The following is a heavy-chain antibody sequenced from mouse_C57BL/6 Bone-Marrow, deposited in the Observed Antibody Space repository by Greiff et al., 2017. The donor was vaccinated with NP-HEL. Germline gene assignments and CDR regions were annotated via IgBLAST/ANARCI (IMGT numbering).Heavy chain of an antibody. J-gene: IGHJ2*01. V-gene: IGHV1-53*01. D-gene: IGHD3-2*02. Sequence: QVQLQQPGTELVKPGASVKLSCKASGYTFTSYWMHWLKQRPGQGLEWIGNINPTNGGTNDNEKFKTKATLTVDKSSSTAYMQLSSLTSEYAAVDYCARDAGYAFDYWDQGTTLTVSS. CDR1: GYTFTSYW. CDR2: INPTNGGT. CDR3: ARDAGYAFDY.